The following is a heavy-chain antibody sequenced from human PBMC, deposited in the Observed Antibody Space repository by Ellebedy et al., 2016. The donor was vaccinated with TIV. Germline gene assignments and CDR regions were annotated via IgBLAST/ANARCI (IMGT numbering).Heavy chain of an antibody. CDR3: ARDRRRIVRFLEWVGDRYYGMDV. V-gene: IGHV1-18*01. J-gene: IGHJ6*02. CDR2: ISAYNGNT. CDR1: GYTFTSYG. Sequence: AASVKVSCKASGYTFTSYGISWVRQAPGQGLEWMGWISAYNGNTNYAQKLQGIVTITTDTSTSTAYMELRSLRSDDTAGYYCARDRRRIVRFLEWVGDRYYGMDVWGQGTTVTVSS. D-gene: IGHD3-3*01.